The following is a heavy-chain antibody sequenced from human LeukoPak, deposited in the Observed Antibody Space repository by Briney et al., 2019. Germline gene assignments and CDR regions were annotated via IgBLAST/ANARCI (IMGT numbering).Heavy chain of an antibody. J-gene: IGHJ4*02. Sequence: GGSLRLSCAASGFTFSGYSMNWVRQAPGKGLEWVSSISGSSDYIFYADLAKGRFTISRDNAKNSLYLQMNSLRAEDTAVYYCASDLPAATSGGQGTLVTVSS. CDR1: GFTFSGYS. CDR3: ASDLPAATS. CDR2: ISGSSDYI. V-gene: IGHV3-21*01. D-gene: IGHD2-2*01.